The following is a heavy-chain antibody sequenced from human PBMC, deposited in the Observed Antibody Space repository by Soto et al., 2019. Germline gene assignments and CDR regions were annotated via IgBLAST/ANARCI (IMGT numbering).Heavy chain of an antibody. CDR2: IYWNDDK. V-gene: IGHV2-5*01. CDR1: GFSLSTSGVG. CDR3: AHSQYYYDSSGYSTTFDY. D-gene: IGHD3-22*01. J-gene: IGHJ4*02. Sequence: XCPTLVNPTQTLTLTCTFSGFSLSTSGVGVGWIRQPPGKALEWLALIYWNDDKRYSPSLKSRLTITKDTSKNQVVLTMTNMDPVDTATYYCAHSQYYYDSSGYSTTFDYWGQGTLVTVSS.